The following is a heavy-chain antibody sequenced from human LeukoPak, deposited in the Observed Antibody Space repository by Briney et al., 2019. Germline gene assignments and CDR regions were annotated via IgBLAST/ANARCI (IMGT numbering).Heavy chain of an antibody. J-gene: IGHJ4*02. Sequence: GGSLRLSCAASGFTFSTYAMHWVRQAPGKGLEYVSGVSSNGGSTYYANSVKGRFTISRDNSKNTLYLQMGSLRAEDMAVYYCARQNSGIYRRAYDYWGPGTLVTVSS. CDR2: VSSNGGST. CDR1: GFTFSTYA. V-gene: IGHV3-64*01. CDR3: ARQNSGIYRRAYDY. D-gene: IGHD1-26*01.